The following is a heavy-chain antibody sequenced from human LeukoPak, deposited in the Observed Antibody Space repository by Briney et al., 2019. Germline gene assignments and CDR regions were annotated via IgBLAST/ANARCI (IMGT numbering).Heavy chain of an antibody. CDR3: XXXISSGYYLKVFDY. Sequence: GGSLRLSCAASGFTFSSYAMSWVRQAPGKGLEWVSAISGSGGSTYYADSVKGRFTISRDNSKNTLYLQMNSLRAEDTAVYYXXXXISSGYYLKVFDYWGQGTLVTVSS. J-gene: IGHJ4*02. D-gene: IGHD3-22*01. CDR1: GFTFSSYA. CDR2: ISGSGGST. V-gene: IGHV3-23*01.